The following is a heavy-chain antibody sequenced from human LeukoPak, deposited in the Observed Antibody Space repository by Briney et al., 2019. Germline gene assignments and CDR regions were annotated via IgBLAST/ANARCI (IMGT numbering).Heavy chain of an antibody. J-gene: IGHJ5*02. V-gene: IGHV4-39*01. CDR1: GGSISSSSYY. CDR3: ARVRSWFDP. CDR2: FYYSGST. Sequence: SETLSLTCTVSGGSISSSSYYWAWIRQPPGKGLEWIGSFYYSGSTYYKPSLKSRVTISGDTSKNQFSLKLSSVTAADTAVYYCARVRSWFDPWGQGTLVTVSS.